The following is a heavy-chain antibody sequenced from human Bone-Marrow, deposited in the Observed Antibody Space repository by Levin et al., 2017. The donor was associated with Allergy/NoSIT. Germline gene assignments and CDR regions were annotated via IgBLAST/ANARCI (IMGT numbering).Heavy chain of an antibody. V-gene: IGHV3-21*06. CDR2: ISSHSGSR. CDR1: GFTFSNYN. D-gene: IGHD3-9*01. CDR3: APIDSLSAGLYNWFDP. Sequence: PGGSLRLSCAASGFTFSNYNMNWVRQAPGKGLEWVSSISSHSGSRYYADSVKGRFTISRDNANNLLHLQMDSLRADDTALYYCAPIDSLSAGLYNWFDPWGQGTLVTVSS. J-gene: IGHJ5*02.